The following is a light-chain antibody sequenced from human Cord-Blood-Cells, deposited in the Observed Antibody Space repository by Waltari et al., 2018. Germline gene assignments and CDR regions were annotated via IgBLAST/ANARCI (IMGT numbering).Light chain of an antibody. CDR3: SSYTSSSTYV. CDR2: EVS. Sequence: QSALTQPPSVSGSPGQSVTIPCTGTSSDVGSYTRVSWYQHPPGTAPKLMIYEVSNRPSGVPDRFSGSKSGNTASLTISGLQAEDEADYYCSSYTSSSTYVFGTGTKVTVL. CDR1: SSDVGSYTR. V-gene: IGLV2-18*02. J-gene: IGLJ1*01.